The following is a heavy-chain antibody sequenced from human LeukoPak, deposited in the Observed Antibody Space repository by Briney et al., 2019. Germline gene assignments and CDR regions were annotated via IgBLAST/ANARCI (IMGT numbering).Heavy chain of an antibody. J-gene: IGHJ3*02. CDR3: ATTIFGVVDAFDI. CDR1: GGPISSSTYY. V-gene: IGHV4-39*01. D-gene: IGHD3-3*01. CDR2: IYYSGTT. Sequence: SETLSLTCTGSGGPISSSTYYWGWIRQPPGKGLEWIGSIYYSGTTYYNPSLKSRVTISVDMSKNQFSLKLSSVTAADTAVYYCATTIFGVVDAFDIWGQGTMVTVSS.